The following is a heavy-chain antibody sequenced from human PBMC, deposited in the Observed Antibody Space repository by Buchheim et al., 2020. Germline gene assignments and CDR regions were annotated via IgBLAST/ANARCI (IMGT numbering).Heavy chain of an antibody. V-gene: IGHV4-39*01. CDR3: ARHPLEGVYGGSEIDY. J-gene: IGHJ4*02. CDR2: IYYSGST. CDR1: GGSISSSSYY. Sequence: QLQLQESGPGLVKPSETLSLTCTVSGGSISSSSYYWGWIRQPPGKGLEWIGSIYYSGSTYYNPSLKSRVTISVDTSKNQFSLKLSSVTAADTAVYYCARHPLEGVYGGSEIDYWGQGTL. D-gene: IGHD4-23*01.